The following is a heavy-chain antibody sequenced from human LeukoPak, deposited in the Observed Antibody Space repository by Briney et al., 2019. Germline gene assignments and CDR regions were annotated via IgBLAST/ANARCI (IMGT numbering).Heavy chain of an antibody. CDR3: VKDRTGTYTLDY. CDR2: ILSDGSNK. CDR1: GFTVSSNF. D-gene: IGHD3-10*01. Sequence: GGSLRLSCAASGFTVSSNFMSWVRQAPGKGLEWVAVILSDGSNKYYADSVKGRFTISRDNSKNTLNLQMNSLRAEDTAVYYCVKDRTGTYTLDYWGQGTLVTVSS. V-gene: IGHV3-30*18. J-gene: IGHJ4*02.